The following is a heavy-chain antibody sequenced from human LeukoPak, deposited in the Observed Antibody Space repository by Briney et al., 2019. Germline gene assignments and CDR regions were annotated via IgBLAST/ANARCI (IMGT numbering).Heavy chain of an antibody. CDR3: ARYFAEGDPFDY. V-gene: IGHV1-69*02. D-gene: IGHD3-9*01. Sequence: ASVKVSCKTSGDTFSTYTISWVRQAPGQGLEWMGRIIPLLAIANYTQEFQGRVTITADKSTSTAFMELSSLRSEDTAVYYCARYFAEGDPFDYWGQGTLVTVSS. CDR1: GDTFSTYT. CDR2: IIPLLAIA. J-gene: IGHJ4*02.